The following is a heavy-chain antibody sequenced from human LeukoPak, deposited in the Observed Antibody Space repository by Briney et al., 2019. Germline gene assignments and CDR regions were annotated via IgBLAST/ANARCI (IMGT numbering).Heavy chain of an antibody. V-gene: IGHV1-69*04. CDR2: IIPILGIA. Sequence: GASGKVSCKASGYTFSSYGISWVRQAAGQGLEWMGRIIPILGIANYAQRFQGRVTITADKSTTTAYIELSSLRSQDTAVYYCARDRIAVAGIFDYWGQRTLVTASP. J-gene: IGHJ4*02. D-gene: IGHD6-19*01. CDR1: GYTFSSYG. CDR3: ARDRIAVAGIFDY.